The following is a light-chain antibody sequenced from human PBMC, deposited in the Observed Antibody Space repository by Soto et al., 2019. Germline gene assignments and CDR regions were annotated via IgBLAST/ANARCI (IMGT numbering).Light chain of an antibody. CDR1: SSDVGGYNY. J-gene: IGLJ3*02. CDR3: SSYTXXXTXXV. CDR2: EVS. Sequence: QSALTQPASVSGSPGQSITISCTGTSSDVGGYNYVSWYQQHPGKAPKLMIYEVSNRPSGVSNRFSGSKSGNTASLTISGLQAEDEADYYCSSYTXXXTXXVXGXGTKLT. V-gene: IGLV2-14*01.